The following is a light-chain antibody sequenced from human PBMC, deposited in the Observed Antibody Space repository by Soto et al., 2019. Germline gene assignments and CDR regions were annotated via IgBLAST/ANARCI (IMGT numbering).Light chain of an antibody. CDR2: DAS. CDR3: QQYNQGIT. J-gene: IGKJ5*01. CDR1: QSVSSY. V-gene: IGKV3-11*01. Sequence: EIVLTQSPATLSLSPGERATLSCRASQSVSSYLAWYQQKPGQAPRLLIYDASNRATGIPARFSGSWSGTEFTLTISSLQSEDFAVYYCQQYNQGITFGQGTRLEIK.